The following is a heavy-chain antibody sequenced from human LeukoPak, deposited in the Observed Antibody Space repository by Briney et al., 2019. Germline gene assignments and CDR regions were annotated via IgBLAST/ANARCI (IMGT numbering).Heavy chain of an antibody. D-gene: IGHD6-13*01. CDR3: AEEGDSSSWHYDY. Sequence: GGSLRLSCAAPGFTFSSYAMSWVRQAPGKGLEWVSAISGSGGSTYYADSVKGRFTISRDNSKNTLYLQMNSLRAEDTAVYYCAEEGDSSSWHYDYWGQGTLVTVSS. CDR2: ISGSGGST. CDR1: GFTFSSYA. J-gene: IGHJ4*02. V-gene: IGHV3-23*01.